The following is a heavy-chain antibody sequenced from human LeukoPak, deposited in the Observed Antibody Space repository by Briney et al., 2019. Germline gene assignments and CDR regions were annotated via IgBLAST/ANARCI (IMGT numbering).Heavy chain of an antibody. V-gene: IGHV4-61*02. Sequence: SETLSLTCTVSGGSISSSSYYWGWIRQPAGKGLEWIGRIHTSGSTNYSPSLKSRVTMSVDTSKNQFSLKLSSVTAADTAVYYCARDRYYYDSSARYFDYWGQGTLVTVSS. J-gene: IGHJ4*02. CDR3: ARDRYYYDSSARYFDY. CDR1: GGSISSSSYY. D-gene: IGHD3-22*01. CDR2: IHTSGST.